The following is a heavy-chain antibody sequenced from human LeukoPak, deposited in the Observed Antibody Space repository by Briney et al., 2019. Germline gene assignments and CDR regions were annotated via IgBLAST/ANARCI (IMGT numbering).Heavy chain of an antibody. J-gene: IGHJ4*02. D-gene: IGHD3-22*01. V-gene: IGHV1-69*04. Sequence: SVKVSCKASGGTFSSYTISWVRQAPGQGLEWMGRIIPILGIANYAQKFQGRVTITADKSTSTAYMELSRLRSEDTAVYYCARDQDYYDSSGYPYYFDYWGQGTLVTVSS. CDR1: GGTFSSYT. CDR3: ARDQDYYDSSGYPYYFDY. CDR2: IIPILGIA.